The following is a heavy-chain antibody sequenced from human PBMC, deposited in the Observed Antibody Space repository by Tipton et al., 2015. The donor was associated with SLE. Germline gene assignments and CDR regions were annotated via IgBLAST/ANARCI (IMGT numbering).Heavy chain of an antibody. CDR3: ARVACSGGSCYSGYDAFDI. D-gene: IGHD2-15*01. J-gene: IGHJ3*02. Sequence: TLSLTCTVSGGSISSYYWSWIRQPPGKGLEWIGYIYYSGSTNYNPSLKSRVTISVDTSKNQFSLKLSSVTAADTAVYYCARVACSGGSCYSGYDAFDIWGQGTMATVSS. V-gene: IGHV4-59*01. CDR1: GGSISSYY. CDR2: IYYSGST.